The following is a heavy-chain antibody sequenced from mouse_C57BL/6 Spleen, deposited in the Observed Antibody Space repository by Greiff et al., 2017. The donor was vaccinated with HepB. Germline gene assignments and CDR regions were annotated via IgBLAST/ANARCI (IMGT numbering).Heavy chain of an antibody. CDR3: ARKYYSNSDYAMDY. D-gene: IGHD2-5*01. J-gene: IGHJ4*01. V-gene: IGHV1-50*01. CDR2: IDPSDSYT. Sequence: QVQLQQPGAELVKPGASVKLSCKASGYTFTSYWMQWVKQRPGQGLEWIGEIDPSDSYTNYNQKFKGKATLTVDTSSSTAYMQLSSLTSEDSAVYYSARKYYSNSDYAMDYWGQGTSVTVSS. CDR1: GYTFTSYW.